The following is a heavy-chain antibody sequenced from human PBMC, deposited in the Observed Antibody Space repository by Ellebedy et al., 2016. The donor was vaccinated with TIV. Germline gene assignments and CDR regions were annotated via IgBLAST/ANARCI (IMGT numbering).Heavy chain of an antibody. J-gene: IGHJ4*02. CDR2: IRGSGVST. D-gene: IGHD6-13*01. Sequence: GGSLRLXCAASGFTFSSYAMSWVRQAPGKGLEWVSAIRGSGVSTYYADSVKGRFTISRDNSKNTLYLQMNTLRTEDTALYFCARGSSSRGYFDSWGQGTLVTVSS. CDR3: ARGSSSRGYFDS. V-gene: IGHV3-23*01. CDR1: GFTFSSYA.